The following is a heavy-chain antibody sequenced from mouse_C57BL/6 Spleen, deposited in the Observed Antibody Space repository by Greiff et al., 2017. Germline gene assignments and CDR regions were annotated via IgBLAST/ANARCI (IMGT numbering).Heavy chain of an antibody. Sequence: VQLQQPGTELVKPGASVKLSCKASGYTFTSYWMHWVKQRPGQGLEWIGNINPSNGGTNYNEKFKSKATLTVDKSSSTAYMQLSSLTSEDSAVYYCARSGYYGSTYFDYWGQGTTLTVSS. V-gene: IGHV1-53*01. D-gene: IGHD1-1*01. CDR1: GYTFTSYW. J-gene: IGHJ2*01. CDR3: ARSGYYGSTYFDY. CDR2: INPSNGGT.